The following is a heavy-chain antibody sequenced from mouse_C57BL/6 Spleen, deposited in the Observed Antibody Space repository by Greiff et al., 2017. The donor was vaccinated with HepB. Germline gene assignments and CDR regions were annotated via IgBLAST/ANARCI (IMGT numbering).Heavy chain of an antibody. CDR3: TTNYYVSRGFAY. CDR1: GFNIKDDY. Sequence: EVQLQESGAELVRPGASVKLSCTASGFNIKDDYMHWVKQRPEQGLEWIGWIDPENGDTEYASKFQGKATITADTSSNTAYLQLSSLTSEDTAVYYCTTNYYVSRGFAYWGQGTLVTVSA. D-gene: IGHD1-1*01. V-gene: IGHV14-4*01. J-gene: IGHJ3*01. CDR2: IDPENGDT.